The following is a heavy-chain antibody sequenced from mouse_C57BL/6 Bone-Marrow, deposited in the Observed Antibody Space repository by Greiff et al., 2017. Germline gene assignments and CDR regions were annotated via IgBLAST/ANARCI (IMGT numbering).Heavy chain of an antibody. Sequence: QVHVKQSGAELVKPGASVKISCKASGYAFSSYWMNWVKQRPGKGLEWIGQIYPGDGDTNYNGKFKGKATLTADKSSSTAYMQLSSLTSEDSAVYFCAREALLLRYGYAMDYWGQGTSVTVSS. CDR1: GYAFSSYW. CDR2: IYPGDGDT. J-gene: IGHJ4*01. CDR3: AREALLLRYGYAMDY. D-gene: IGHD1-1*01. V-gene: IGHV1-80*01.